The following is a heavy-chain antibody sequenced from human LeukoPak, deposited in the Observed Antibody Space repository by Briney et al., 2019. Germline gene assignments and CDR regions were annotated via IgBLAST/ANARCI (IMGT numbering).Heavy chain of an antibody. J-gene: IGHJ5*02. Sequence: GGSLRLSCAASGFTFSSYAMSWVRQAPGKGLEWVSGISDSGGSIYYAGSVKGRFTISRDNSKNTLYLQMNSLRADDTAVYYCAKAGDQGYWFDPWGQGTLVTVSS. D-gene: IGHD1-26*01. CDR1: GFTFSSYA. V-gene: IGHV3-23*01. CDR3: AKAGDQGYWFDP. CDR2: ISDSGGSI.